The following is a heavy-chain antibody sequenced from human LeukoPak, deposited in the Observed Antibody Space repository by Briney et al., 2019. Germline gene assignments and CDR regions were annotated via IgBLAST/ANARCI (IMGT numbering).Heavy chain of an antibody. CDR3: ARAVAATGRDY. D-gene: IGHD6-19*01. J-gene: IGHJ4*02. CDR2: ISPNSGGT. Sequence: ASVKVSCKASGYTFTGYYMHWVRQAPGQGLEWMGWISPNSGGTNYAQKFQGRVTMTRDTSISTAYMELNRLRSDDTAVYYCARAVAATGRDYWGQGTLVTVSS. V-gene: IGHV1-2*02. CDR1: GYTFTGYY.